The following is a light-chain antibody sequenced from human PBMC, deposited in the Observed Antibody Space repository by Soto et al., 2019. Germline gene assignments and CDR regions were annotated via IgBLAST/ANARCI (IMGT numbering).Light chain of an antibody. CDR1: SSDVGGYNY. J-gene: IGLJ2*01. CDR2: GVS. Sequence: QSVLTQPASVSGSPGQSITISCTGTSSDVGGYNYVSWYQHLPGKAPKLMIYGVSNRPSGVSNRFSGSKSGNTASLTISGLQAEDEADYSCSSYTSRSTLVVFGGGTKLTVL. CDR3: SSYTSRSTLVV. V-gene: IGLV2-14*01.